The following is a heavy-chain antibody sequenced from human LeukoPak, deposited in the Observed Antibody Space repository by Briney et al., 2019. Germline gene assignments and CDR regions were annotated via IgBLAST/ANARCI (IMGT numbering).Heavy chain of an antibody. Sequence: PGGSLRLSCAASGFMFTSYWMSWVRQAPGKGLEWIGEINHSGSTNYNPSLKSRVTISVDTSKNQFSLKLSSVTAADTAVYYCARGQRAAHNWFDPWGQGTLVTVSS. D-gene: IGHD6-6*01. CDR1: GFMFTSYW. CDR2: INHSGST. V-gene: IGHV4-34*01. CDR3: ARGQRAAHNWFDP. J-gene: IGHJ5*02.